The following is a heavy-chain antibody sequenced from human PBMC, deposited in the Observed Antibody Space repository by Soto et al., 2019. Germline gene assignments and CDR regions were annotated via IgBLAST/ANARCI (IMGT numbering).Heavy chain of an antibody. J-gene: IGHJ4*02. CDR2: IYYSGST. Sequence: TSETLSLTCTVSGGSISSYYWSWIRQPPGKGLEWIGYIYYSGSTNYNPSLKSRVTISVDTSKNQFSLKLSSVTAADTAVYYCARFTYYYDSSGYVYYFDYWGQGTLVTVSS. CDR1: GGSISSYY. V-gene: IGHV4-59*08. CDR3: ARFTYYYDSSGYVYYFDY. D-gene: IGHD3-22*01.